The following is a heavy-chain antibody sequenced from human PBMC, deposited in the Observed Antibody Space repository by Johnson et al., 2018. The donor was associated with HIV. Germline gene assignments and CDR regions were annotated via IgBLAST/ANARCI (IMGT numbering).Heavy chain of an antibody. CDR1: EFSFSTYA. Sequence: QVQLVESGGGVVQPARSLRLSCAASEFSFSTYAMRWVRQAPGKGLEGVAVISDDGNTEYYADSVKGRFTISRDNSKNTLYLQMNSLRVEDTAVYYCAKGQVARGAFDIWGQGTMVTVSS. J-gene: IGHJ3*02. CDR3: AKGQVARGAFDI. D-gene: IGHD2-15*01. CDR2: ISDDGNTE. V-gene: IGHV3-30-3*01.